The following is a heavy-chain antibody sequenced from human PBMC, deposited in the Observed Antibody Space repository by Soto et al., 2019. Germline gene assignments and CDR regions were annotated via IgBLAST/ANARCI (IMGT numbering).Heavy chain of an antibody. J-gene: IGHJ4*02. D-gene: IGHD6-13*01. Sequence: QVQLVQSGAEVKKPGSSVKVSCKASGGTFSSYAISWVRQAPGQGLEWMGGIIPIFGTANYAQKLQGRVTITADESTSTDYMELSSLRSEDTAVYYCARDRSGGIAAAGNWGQGTLVTVSS. CDR3: ARDRSGGIAAAGN. CDR2: IIPIFGTA. V-gene: IGHV1-69*01. CDR1: GGTFSSYA.